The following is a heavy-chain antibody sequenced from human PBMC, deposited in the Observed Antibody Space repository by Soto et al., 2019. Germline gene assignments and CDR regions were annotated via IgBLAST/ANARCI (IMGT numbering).Heavy chain of an antibody. Sequence: PSEMLSLTCAVCDASISSGGYSWSWIRQPPGKGLEWIGYIYHSGSTYYNPSLKSRVTISVDRSKNQFSLKLSSVTAADTAVYYCAARGTIARYSLGQETLLTISS. J-gene: IGHJ5*01. V-gene: IGHV4-30-2*01. D-gene: IGHD3-9*01. CDR3: AARGTIARYS. CDR1: DASISSGGYS. CDR2: IYHSGST.